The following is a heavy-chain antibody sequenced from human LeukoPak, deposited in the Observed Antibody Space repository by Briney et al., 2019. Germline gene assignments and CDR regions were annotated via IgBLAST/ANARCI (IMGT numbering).Heavy chain of an antibody. CDR2: IYYIGST. CDR1: GGSISSYY. CDR3: ASIVATTFDI. V-gene: IGHV4-59*08. Sequence: KPSETLSLTCTVSGGSISSYYWSCIRQPPGKGLEWIGYIYYIGSTNYNPSLKSRVTISVDTSKNQFSLKLSSVTAADTAVYYCASIVATTFDIWGQGTMVTVSS. D-gene: IGHD5-12*01. J-gene: IGHJ3*02.